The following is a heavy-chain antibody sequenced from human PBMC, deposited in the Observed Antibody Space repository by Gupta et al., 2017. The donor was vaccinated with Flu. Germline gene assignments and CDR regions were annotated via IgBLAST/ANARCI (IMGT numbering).Heavy chain of an antibody. CDR3: ARGRGGSYYAGLK. CDR2: INSDGSST. Sequence: SGFTFSSYWMHWVRQAPGKGLVWVSRINSDGSSTSYADSVKGRFTISRDNAKNTLYLQMNSLRAEDTVVYYCARGRGGSYYAGLKWGQGTLVTVSS. J-gene: IGHJ4*02. CDR1: GFTFSSYW. V-gene: IGHV3-74*01. D-gene: IGHD1-26*01.